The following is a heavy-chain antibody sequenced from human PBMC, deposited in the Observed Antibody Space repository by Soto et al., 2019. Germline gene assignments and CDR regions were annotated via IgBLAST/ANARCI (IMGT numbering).Heavy chain of an antibody. Sequence: QVQLVQSGAEVKKPGSSVKVSCKASGGTFSNYAISWVRQAPGQRLEWMGGIIPIFGTANYAQKFQGRVTITADESTSTAYMELSSLRSEDTAVYYCASRASRAAAMLDYWGQGTLVTVSS. CDR1: GGTFSNYA. CDR2: IIPIFGTA. V-gene: IGHV1-69*01. J-gene: IGHJ4*02. D-gene: IGHD6-13*01. CDR3: ASRASRAAAMLDY.